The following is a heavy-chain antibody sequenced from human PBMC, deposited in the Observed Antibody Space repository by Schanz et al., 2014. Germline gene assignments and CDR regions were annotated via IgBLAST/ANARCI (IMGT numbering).Heavy chain of an antibody. CDR2: FGGGGGGP. D-gene: IGHD2-15*01. Sequence: EVQLLESGGALVQPGGSLRLSCAASDFSFSTFAMTWVRQAPGKGLEWVSTFGGGGGGPFYADSVKGRFTISRDNAKNSLYLQMNSLRAEDAAVYYCARVELSVYYYAMDVWGQGTTVTVSS. J-gene: IGHJ6*02. CDR3: ARVELSVYYYAMDV. V-gene: IGHV3-23*01. CDR1: DFSFSTFA.